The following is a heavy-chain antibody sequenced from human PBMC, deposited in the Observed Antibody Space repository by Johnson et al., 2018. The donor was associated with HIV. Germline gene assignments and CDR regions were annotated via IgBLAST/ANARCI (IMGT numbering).Heavy chain of an antibody. D-gene: IGHD3-3*01. CDR2: ISYDGTNK. V-gene: IGHV3-30*03. Sequence: QVQLVESGGGVVQPGRSLRLSCAVSGFTLTNYGIHWVRQAPDKGLEWVALISYDGTNKYYADSVKGRFPISRDNSKNTLYLEMNSLRAEDTAVYYCASGAYYDFWSGLAHAFDIWGQGTMVTVSS. J-gene: IGHJ3*02. CDR1: GFTLTNYG. CDR3: ASGAYYDFWSGLAHAFDI.